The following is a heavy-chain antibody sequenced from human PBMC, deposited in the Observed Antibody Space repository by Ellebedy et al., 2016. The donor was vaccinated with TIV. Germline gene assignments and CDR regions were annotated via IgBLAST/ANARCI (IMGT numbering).Heavy chain of an antibody. CDR2: IYYSGST. CDR1: GGSIRSSSSY. J-gene: IGHJ6*02. V-gene: IGHV4-39*01. D-gene: IGHD6-19*01. CDR3: ARESSGWYNSVYYYYYGMDV. Sequence: MPSETLSLTCTVSGGSIRSSSSYWGWICQPPGKGLEWIGKIYYSGSTYYNPSLKSRVTISLDTSKNQFSLKLSSVTAADTAVYYCARESSGWYNSVYYYYYGMDVWGQGTTVTVS.